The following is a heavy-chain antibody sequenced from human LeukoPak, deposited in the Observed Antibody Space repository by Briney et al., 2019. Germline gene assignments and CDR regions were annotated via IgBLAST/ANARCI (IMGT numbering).Heavy chain of an antibody. CDR3: ARDSISSGGMDC. CDR2: ISWDGGST. CDR1: GFTFDDYT. V-gene: IGHV3-43*01. Sequence: PGGALRLSCAASGFTFDDYTMHWVRQAPGKGLEWVSLISWDGGSTYYADSVKGRFTISRDNSKNSLYLQMNSLRTEDTALYYCARDSISSGGMDCWGQGTLVTVFS. J-gene: IGHJ4*02. D-gene: IGHD1-26*01.